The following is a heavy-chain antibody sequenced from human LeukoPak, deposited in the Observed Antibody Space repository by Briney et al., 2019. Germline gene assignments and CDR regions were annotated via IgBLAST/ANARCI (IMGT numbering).Heavy chain of an antibody. D-gene: IGHD6-13*01. J-gene: IGHJ3*02. V-gene: IGHV3-7*01. CDR3: ARARDSSWYDGGGAFDI. CDR1: GFTFSSYW. Sequence: GGSLRLSCAASGFTFSSYWMSWARQAPGKGLEWVPNIKQDGSEKYYVDSVKGRFTISRDNAKNSLYLQMNSLRADDTAVYYCARARDSSWYDGGGAFDIWGQGTMVTVSS. CDR2: IKQDGSEK.